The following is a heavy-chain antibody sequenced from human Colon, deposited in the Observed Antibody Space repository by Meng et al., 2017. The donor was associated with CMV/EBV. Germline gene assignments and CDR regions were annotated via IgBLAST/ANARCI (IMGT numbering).Heavy chain of an antibody. D-gene: IGHD6-6*01. J-gene: IGHJ4*02. CDR3: AILTVAAPFDY. Sequence: ASVKVSCKASGYSVSDKYLHWVRQAPGQGLEWMGWIKPHSDVTNYAKRFQGRVSMTRDTSINTAYMELSSLTSDDTAVYYCAILTVAAPFDYWGQGTLFTVSS. CDR2: IKPHSDVT. V-gene: IGHV1-2*02. CDR1: GYSVSDKY.